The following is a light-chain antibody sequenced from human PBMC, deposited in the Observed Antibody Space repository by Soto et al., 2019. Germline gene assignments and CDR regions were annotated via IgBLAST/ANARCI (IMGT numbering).Light chain of an antibody. J-gene: IGKJ4*01. CDR3: QQYNNWPRT. CDR2: GAS. Sequence: EIVMTQSPATLSVSPGERATLSCRASQSVSSNLAWYQQKPGQAPRLLIYGASTRATGIPARFSVSGSGTEFTLTISSLQSEDFAVYYCQQYNNWPRTFGGGTKVEIK. CDR1: QSVSSN. V-gene: IGKV3-15*01.